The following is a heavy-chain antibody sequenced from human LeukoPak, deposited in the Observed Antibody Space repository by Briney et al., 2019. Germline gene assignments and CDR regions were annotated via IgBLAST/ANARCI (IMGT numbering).Heavy chain of an antibody. V-gene: IGHV1-18*01. D-gene: IGHD2-2*01. CDR2: ISAYNGNT. Sequence: ASVKVSCKASGYTFTSYGISWVRQAPGQGLEWMGWISAYNGNTNYAQKLQGRVTMTTDTSTSTAYMELRSLRSDDTAVYYRARKPAANYYYYYMDVWGKGATVTVSS. J-gene: IGHJ6*03. CDR1: GYTFTSYG. CDR3: ARKPAANYYYYYMDV.